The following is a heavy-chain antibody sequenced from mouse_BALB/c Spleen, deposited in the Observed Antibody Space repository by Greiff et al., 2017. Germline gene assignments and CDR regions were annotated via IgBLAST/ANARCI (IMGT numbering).Heavy chain of an antibody. D-gene: IGHD1-1*01. Sequence: EVQLQQSGPELMKPGASVKISCKASGYSFTSYYMHWVKQSHGKSLEWIGYIDPFNGGTSYNQKFKGKATLTVDKSSSTAYMHLSSLTSEDSAVYYCARLLSYAMDYWGQGTSVTVSS. J-gene: IGHJ4*01. CDR1: GYSFTSYY. CDR3: ARLLSYAMDY. CDR2: IDPFNGGT. V-gene: IGHV1S135*01.